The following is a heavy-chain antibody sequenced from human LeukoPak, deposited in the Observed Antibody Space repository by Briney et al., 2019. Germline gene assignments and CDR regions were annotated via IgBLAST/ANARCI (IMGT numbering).Heavy chain of an antibody. CDR2: ISAYNGNT. CDR3: ARDHWGTTGTTVDY. V-gene: IGHV1-18*01. D-gene: IGHD1-1*01. J-gene: IGHJ4*02. CDR1: GYTFTSYG. Sequence: ASVKVSCKASGYTFTSYGISWVRQAPGQELEWMGWISAYNGNTNYAQKLQGRVTMTTDTSTSTAYMELRSLRSDDTAVYYCARDHWGTTGTTVDYWGQGTLVTVSS.